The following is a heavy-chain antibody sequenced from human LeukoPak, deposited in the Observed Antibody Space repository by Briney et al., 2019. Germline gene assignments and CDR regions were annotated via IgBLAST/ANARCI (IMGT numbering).Heavy chain of an antibody. J-gene: IGHJ4*02. V-gene: IGHV3-53*01. D-gene: IGHD3-9*01. CDR3: AKDPLSSDILTGYYDY. Sequence: QSGGSLRLSCTVSGFTVSSNSMSWVRQAPGKGLEWGSFIYSDHTHYSASVKGRFTISRDNSKNTLYLQMNSLRAEDTAVYYCAKDPLSSDILTGYYDYWGQGTLVTVSS. CDR2: IYSDHT. CDR1: GFTVSSNS.